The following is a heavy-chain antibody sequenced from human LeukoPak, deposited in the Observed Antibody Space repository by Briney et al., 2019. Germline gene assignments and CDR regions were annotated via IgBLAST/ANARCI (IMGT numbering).Heavy chain of an antibody. CDR3: ARDGRAVNPFNAFDI. CDR2: IWYDGTDK. Sequence: GGSLRLSCAASGFTFINYGIHWVHQAPGKGLEWVAVIWYDGTDKYYADSVKGRFTISRDNSKNTLYLQMNSLRGEDTAVYYCARDGRAVNPFNAFDIWGQGTVVTVSS. D-gene: IGHD4-17*01. J-gene: IGHJ3*02. CDR1: GFTFINYG. V-gene: IGHV3-33*01.